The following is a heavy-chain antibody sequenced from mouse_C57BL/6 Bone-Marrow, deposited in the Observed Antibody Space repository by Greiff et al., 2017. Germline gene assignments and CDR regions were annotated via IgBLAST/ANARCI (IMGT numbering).Heavy chain of an antibody. CDR1: GYTFTSYG. D-gene: IGHD1-1*01. V-gene: IGHV1-81*01. CDR2: IYPRSGNT. CDR3: ARSRITTVVATDY. Sequence: QVQLKQSGAELARPGASVKLSCKASGYTFTSYGISWVKQRTGQGLEWIGEIYPRSGNTYYNEKFKGKATLTADKSSSTAYMELRSLTSEDSAVYFCARSRITTVVATDYWGQGTTLTVSS. J-gene: IGHJ2*01.